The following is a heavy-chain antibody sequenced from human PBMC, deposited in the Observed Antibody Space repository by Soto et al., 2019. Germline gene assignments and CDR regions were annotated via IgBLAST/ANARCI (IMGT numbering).Heavy chain of an antibody. CDR2: ISYDGSNK. D-gene: IGHD3-9*01. CDR3: AKDQRFEYYFDY. CDR1: GFTFSSYG. Sequence: GGSLRLSCAASGFTFSSYGMHWVRQAPGKGLEWVAVISYDGSNKYYADSVKGRFTISRDNSKNTLYLQMNSLRAEDTAVYYCAKDQRFEYYFDYWGQGTLVTVSS. V-gene: IGHV3-30*18. J-gene: IGHJ4*02.